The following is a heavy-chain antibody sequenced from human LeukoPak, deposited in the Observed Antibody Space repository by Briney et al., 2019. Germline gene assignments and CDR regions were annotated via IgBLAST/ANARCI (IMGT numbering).Heavy chain of an antibody. Sequence: PSETLSLTCTVSGGSISSGGYYWSWIRQHPGKGLEWIGYIYYSGSTYYNPSLKSRVTISVDTSKNQFSLKLSSVTAADTAVYYCAGGYYDFWSGYYTIGMDVWGQGTTVTVSS. CDR2: IYYSGST. D-gene: IGHD3-3*01. V-gene: IGHV4-39*01. CDR1: GGSISSGGYY. J-gene: IGHJ6*02. CDR3: AGGYYDFWSGYYTIGMDV.